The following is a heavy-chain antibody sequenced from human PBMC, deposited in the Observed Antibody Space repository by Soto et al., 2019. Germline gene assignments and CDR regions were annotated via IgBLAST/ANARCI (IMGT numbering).Heavy chain of an antibody. CDR1: GVSVSSDEW. CDR2: IHHDGRT. CDR3: AKERPYAVGDS. J-gene: IGHJ4*02. V-gene: IGHV4-4*02. D-gene: IGHD3-16*01. Sequence: QVQLQESGPGLVKPSGTLSLTCAVSGVSVSSDEWWSWVRQPPGKGLEWIGEIHHDGRTNYNPSLQSRVTMSLDRTKNQCSLGLTSMCAGDTAGYYCAKERPYAVGDSWGQGTLVTVSS.